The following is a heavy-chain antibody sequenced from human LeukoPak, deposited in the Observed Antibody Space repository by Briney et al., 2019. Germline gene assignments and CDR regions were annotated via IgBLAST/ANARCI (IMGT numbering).Heavy chain of an antibody. J-gene: IGHJ4*02. CDR1: GGSFSGYY. Sequence: SETLSLTCAVYGGSFSGYYWSWIRQPPGKGLEWIGEINHSGSTNYNPSLKSRVTISVDTSKNQFSLKLSSVTAADTAVYYCARGFRDYYDSSGYIFDYWGQGTLVTVSS. D-gene: IGHD3-22*01. CDR2: INHSGST. V-gene: IGHV4-34*01. CDR3: ARGFRDYYDSSGYIFDY.